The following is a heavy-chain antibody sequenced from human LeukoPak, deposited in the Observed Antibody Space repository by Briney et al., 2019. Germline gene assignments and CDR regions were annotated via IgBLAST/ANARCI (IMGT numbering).Heavy chain of an antibody. CDR3: AKDLPAAVD. J-gene: IGHJ4*02. D-gene: IGHD2-2*01. CDR1: GFTFSSYS. V-gene: IGHV3-21*01. CDR2: ISRESTDI. Sequence: GGSLRLSCAASGFTFSSYSMSWVRQAPGKGLEWVSFISRESTDIYHADSVKGRFTISRDNAKNSLYLQMNNLRAEDTAIYYCAKDLPAAVDWGQGTLVTVSS.